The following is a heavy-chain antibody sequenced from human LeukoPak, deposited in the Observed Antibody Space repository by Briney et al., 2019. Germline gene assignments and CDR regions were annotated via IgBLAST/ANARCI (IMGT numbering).Heavy chain of an antibody. CDR2: INSDGSST. Sequence: GGSLRLSCAASGFTFSNYWMHWVRQAPGKGLVWVSRINSDGSSTTYADSVKGRFTISRDNAKNTLYLQMNTLRAEDSAVYYCAKASGWFSQALEYWGQGTLVTVSS. CDR1: GFTFSNYW. J-gene: IGHJ4*02. CDR3: AKASGWFSQALEY. D-gene: IGHD6-13*01. V-gene: IGHV3-74*01.